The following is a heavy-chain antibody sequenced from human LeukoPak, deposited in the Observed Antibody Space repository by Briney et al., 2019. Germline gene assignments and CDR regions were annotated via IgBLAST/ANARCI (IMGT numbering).Heavy chain of an antibody. J-gene: IGHJ3*02. V-gene: IGHV3-73*01. CDR3: TTFYYYDSPDAFDI. CDR1: GFTFSGSA. D-gene: IGHD3-22*01. CDR2: IRSKANSYAT. Sequence: HSGXSLRLSCAASGFTFSGSAMHWVRQASGKGLEWVGRIRSKANSYATAYAASVKGRFTISRDDSKNTAYLQMNSLKTEDTAVYYCTTFYYYDSPDAFDIWGQGTMVTVSS.